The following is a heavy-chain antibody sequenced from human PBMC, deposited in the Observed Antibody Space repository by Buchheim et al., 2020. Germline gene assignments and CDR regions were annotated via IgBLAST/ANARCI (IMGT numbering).Heavy chain of an antibody. CDR2: IWYDGSNK. Sequence: QVQLVESGGGVGQPGRSLRLSCAASGFTFSSYGMHWVRQAPGKGLEWVAVIWYDGSNKYYADCVKGRFSISRDNSKNTLYLQMNSLRAEDTAVYYCARESSSSLADYWGQGTL. CDR3: ARESSSSLADY. CDR1: GFTFSSYG. J-gene: IGHJ4*02. D-gene: IGHD6-13*01. V-gene: IGHV3-33*01.